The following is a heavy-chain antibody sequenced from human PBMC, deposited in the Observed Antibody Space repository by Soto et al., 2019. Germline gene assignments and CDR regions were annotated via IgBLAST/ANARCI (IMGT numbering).Heavy chain of an antibody. CDR2: ISDDGDST. V-gene: IGHV3-23*01. Sequence: PGGSLRLFCAVSRFTFSSYGMNWVRQAPGKGLEWVSSISDDGDSTYYADSVKGRFTISRDNSKNTLYLQMNSLRAEDTAVYYCAKRSGYQEAAYLDYWGQGTLVTVSS. CDR3: AKRSGYQEAAYLDY. CDR1: RFTFSSYG. D-gene: IGHD5-12*01. J-gene: IGHJ4*02.